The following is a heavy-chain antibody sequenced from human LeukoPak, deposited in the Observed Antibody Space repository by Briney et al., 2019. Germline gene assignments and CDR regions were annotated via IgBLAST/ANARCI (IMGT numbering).Heavy chain of an antibody. V-gene: IGHV1-69*13. CDR2: IIPIFGTA. CDR3: ARVRNQGYCSSTSCYERGHFDY. CDR1: GGTFSSYA. J-gene: IGHJ4*02. D-gene: IGHD2-2*01. Sequence: SVKVSCKASGGTFSSYAISWVRQAPGQGLEWMGGIIPIFGTANYAQKFQGRVTITADESTSTAYMELSSLRSEDTAVYYCARVRNQGYCSSTSCYERGHFDYWGQGTLVTVSS.